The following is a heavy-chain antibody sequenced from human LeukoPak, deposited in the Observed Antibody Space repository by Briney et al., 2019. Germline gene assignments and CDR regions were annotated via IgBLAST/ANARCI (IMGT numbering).Heavy chain of an antibody. CDR1: GYTFTSYD. V-gene: IGHV1-8*01. J-gene: IGHJ4*02. D-gene: IGHD3-10*01. CDR2: MNPNSGNT. Sequence: ASVKVSCKASGYTFTSYDINWVRQATGQGLEWMGWMNPNSGNTGYAQKFQGRVTMTRDTSISTAYMELSRLRSDDTAVYYCARGEDYYGSGNLFDYWGQGTLVTVSS. CDR3: ARGEDYYGSGNLFDY.